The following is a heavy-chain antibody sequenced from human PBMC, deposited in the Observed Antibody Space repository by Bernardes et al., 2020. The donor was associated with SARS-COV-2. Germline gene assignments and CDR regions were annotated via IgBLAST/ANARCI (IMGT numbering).Heavy chain of an antibody. CDR1: GGSIGSGNW. D-gene: IGHD3-9*01. Sequence: TLSLTCAVSGGSIGSGNWWSWVRQPPGKGLEWIGEIYHSGSTKFNPSLKSRVTISVDKSKNQFSLKLSSVTAADTAVYYCATQGSLTNFDYWGQGTLVTVSS. CDR2: IYHSGST. J-gene: IGHJ4*02. V-gene: IGHV4-4*02. CDR3: ATQGSLTNFDY.